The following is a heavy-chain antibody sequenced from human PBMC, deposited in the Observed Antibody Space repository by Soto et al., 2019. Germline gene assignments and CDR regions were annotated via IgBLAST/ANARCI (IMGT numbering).Heavy chain of an antibody. Sequence: GASVKVSCKASGGTFSSYAISWVRQAPGQGLEWMGGIIPIFGTANYAQKFQGRVTITADESKNTLYLQMNSLRAEDTAVYFCARGSPPRSGYDDHYYYDMDVWGQGTTVTVSS. V-gene: IGHV1-69*13. J-gene: IGHJ6*02. D-gene: IGHD3-3*01. CDR3: ARGSPPRSGYDDHYYYDMDV. CDR1: GGTFSSYA. CDR2: IIPIFGTA.